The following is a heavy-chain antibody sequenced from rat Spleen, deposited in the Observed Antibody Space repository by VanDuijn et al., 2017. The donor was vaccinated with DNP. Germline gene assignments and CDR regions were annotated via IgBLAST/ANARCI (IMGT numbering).Heavy chain of an antibody. Sequence: EVQLVESGGGLVQPGRSLKLSCAASGFSFSDYDMAWVRQAPTKGLEWVACMSPTTRSSYYRDSVKGRFTISRDNAENTVYLQMNSLRSEDTATYYCAKDRLGGYAMDAWGKGTSVTVSS. V-gene: IGHV5-27*01. D-gene: IGHD5-1*01. CDR2: MSPTTRSS. CDR3: AKDRLGGYAMDA. CDR1: GFSFSDYD. J-gene: IGHJ4*01.